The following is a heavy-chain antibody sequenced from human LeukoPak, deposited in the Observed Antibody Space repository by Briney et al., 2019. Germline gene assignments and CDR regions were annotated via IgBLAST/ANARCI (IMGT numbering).Heavy chain of an antibody. V-gene: IGHV4-31*03. Sequence: SETLSLTCTVSGGSISSGGYYWSWIRQHPGKGLDWIGYIYYSGSTYYNPSLKSRVTISVDTSKNQFSLKLSSVTAADTAVYYCARGPVHYDYVWGSYRHSRIDYWGQGTLVTVSS. CDR2: IYYSGST. CDR3: ARGPVHYDYVWGSYRHSRIDY. D-gene: IGHD3-16*02. CDR1: GGSISSGGYY. J-gene: IGHJ4*02.